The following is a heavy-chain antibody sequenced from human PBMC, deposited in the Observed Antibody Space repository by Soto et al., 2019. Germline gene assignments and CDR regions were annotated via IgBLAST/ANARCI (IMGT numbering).Heavy chain of an antibody. CDR1: GGSISISNW. CDR3: ARGGYYFYMDV. Sequence: QVQLQESGPGLVKPSETLSLTCAVSGGSISISNWWSWVRQTPGKGLEWIGQIHHSGSTNYSPSLTSRVTISVDKSENQCSLKMNSVPAADTAVYYCARGGYYFYMDVWGKGTTVTVSS. CDR2: IHHSGST. D-gene: IGHD1-26*01. V-gene: IGHV4-4*02. J-gene: IGHJ6*03.